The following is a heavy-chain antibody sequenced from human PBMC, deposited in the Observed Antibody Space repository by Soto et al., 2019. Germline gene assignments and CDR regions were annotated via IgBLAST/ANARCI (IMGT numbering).Heavy chain of an antibody. D-gene: IGHD2-8*01. V-gene: IGHV3-30-3*01. J-gene: IGHJ6*02. Sequence: GESLKISCAASGFTFSSYAMHWVRQAPGKGLEWVAVISYDGSNKYYADSVKGRFTISRDNSKNTLYLKMNSLRAEDTAVYYCAREGPYCTNGVCYYYYGMDVWGQGTTVTVSS. CDR1: GFTFSSYA. CDR2: ISYDGSNK. CDR3: AREGPYCTNGVCYYYYGMDV.